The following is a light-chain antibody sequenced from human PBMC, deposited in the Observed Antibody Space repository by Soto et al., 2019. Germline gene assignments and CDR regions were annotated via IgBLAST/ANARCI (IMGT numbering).Light chain of an antibody. Sequence: QSVLTQPPSVSGAPGQRVTISCTGSSSNIGAGYDVHWYQQLPGTDPKLLIYGNSNRPSGVPDRFSGSKSGTSASLAITGLQAEDEADYYCQSYDSSLSYGFGPGTKLTVL. CDR3: QSYDSSLSYG. V-gene: IGLV1-40*01. CDR1: SSNIGAGYD. J-gene: IGLJ1*01. CDR2: GNS.